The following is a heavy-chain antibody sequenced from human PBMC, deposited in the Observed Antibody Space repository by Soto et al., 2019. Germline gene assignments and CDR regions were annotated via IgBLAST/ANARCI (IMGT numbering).Heavy chain of an antibody. CDR2: ISSSSSYI. D-gene: IGHD2-2*01. Sequence: GGSLRLSCAASGFTFSSYSMNWVRQAPGKGLEWVSSISSSSSYIYYADSVKGRFTISRDNAKNSLYLQMNSLRAEDTVVYYCARAVVPAAPYYFDYWGQGTLVTVSS. CDR1: GFTFSSYS. J-gene: IGHJ4*02. V-gene: IGHV3-21*01. CDR3: ARAVVPAAPYYFDY.